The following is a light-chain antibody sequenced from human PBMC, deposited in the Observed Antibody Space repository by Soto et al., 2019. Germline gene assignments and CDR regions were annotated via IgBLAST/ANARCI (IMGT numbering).Light chain of an antibody. J-gene: IGKJ4*01. V-gene: IGKV1-5*01. CDR1: QSISSW. Sequence: DIQMTQSPSTLSASVGDRVTITCRASQSISSWLAWYQQKPGKAPKLLIYDASSLESGVPSRFSGSGSGTEFTLAISSLQPEDFATYSCQQSYSKPLTFGGGTKVDIK. CDR2: DAS. CDR3: QQSYSKPLT.